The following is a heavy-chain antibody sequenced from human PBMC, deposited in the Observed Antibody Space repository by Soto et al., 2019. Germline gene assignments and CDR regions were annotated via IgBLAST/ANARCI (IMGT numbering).Heavy chain of an antibody. D-gene: IGHD2-21*01. J-gene: IGHJ4*02. CDR2: ISTAGNT. Sequence: GGSLRLSCAASGFTFSNYDMHWVRQATGKGLEWVSTISTAGNTYSPGSVKGRFTISRENAKNSLYPQMNSLRVDDTAVYYCARGRDSGLYYFDYWGQGTLVTVSS. CDR3: ARGRDSGLYYFDY. V-gene: IGHV3-13*01. CDR1: GFTFSNYD.